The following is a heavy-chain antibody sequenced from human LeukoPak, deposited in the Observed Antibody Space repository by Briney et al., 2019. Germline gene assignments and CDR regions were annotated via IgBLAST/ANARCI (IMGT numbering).Heavy chain of an antibody. V-gene: IGHV1-8*01. CDR1: GYTFTSYD. Sequence: ASVKVSCKASGYTFTSYDINWVRQATGQGLEWMGWMNPNSGNTGYAQKFQGRVTMTRNTSISTAYMELSSLRSEDTAVYYCARVPLDGGTTDGITMVRGVIISPPGAFDIWGQGTMVTVSS. J-gene: IGHJ3*02. CDR2: MNPNSGNT. D-gene: IGHD3-10*01. CDR3: ARVPLDGGTTDGITMVRGVIISPPGAFDI.